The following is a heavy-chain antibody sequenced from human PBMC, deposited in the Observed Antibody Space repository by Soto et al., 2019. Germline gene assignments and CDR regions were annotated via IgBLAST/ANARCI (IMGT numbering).Heavy chain of an antibody. CDR1: GGSISSSSYY. V-gene: IGHV4-39*01. J-gene: IGHJ4*02. Sequence: NPSETLSLTCTVSGGSISSSSYYWGWIRQPPGKGLEWIGSIYYSGSTYYNPSLKSRVTISVDTSKNQFSLKLSSVTAADTAVYYCATLTIAAAGFDYWGQGTLVTVSS. D-gene: IGHD6-13*01. CDR2: IYYSGST. CDR3: ATLTIAAAGFDY.